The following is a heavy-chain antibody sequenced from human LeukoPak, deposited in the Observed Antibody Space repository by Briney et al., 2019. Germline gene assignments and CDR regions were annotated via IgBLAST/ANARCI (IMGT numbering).Heavy chain of an antibody. J-gene: IGHJ6*03. CDR3: ARVLVEGTFLYYYYMDV. D-gene: IGHD2/OR15-2a*01. CDR1: GFTFSSYS. CDR2: ISSISSSST. Sequence: PGGSLRLSCAASGFTFSSYSMNWVRQAPGKGLEWVSYISSISSSSTYYADSVKGRFTISRDNAKNSLYLQMNSLRAEDTAVYYCARVLVEGTFLYYYYMDVWGKGTTVTISS. V-gene: IGHV3-48*04.